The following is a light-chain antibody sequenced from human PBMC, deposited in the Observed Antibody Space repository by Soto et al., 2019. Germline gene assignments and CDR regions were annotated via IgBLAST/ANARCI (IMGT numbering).Light chain of an antibody. CDR3: QQWGNSPRVT. CDR1: QSVSISY. CDR2: AAS. Sequence: IVLTQSPGTLSLSPGERATLSCRASQSVSISYLAWYQQKPGQAPRLLIYAASARATGIPDRFSGSGSGTEFTLTISRVEPEDSAVYYCQQWGNSPRVTFGGGTKVDI. J-gene: IGKJ4*01. V-gene: IGKV3-20*01.